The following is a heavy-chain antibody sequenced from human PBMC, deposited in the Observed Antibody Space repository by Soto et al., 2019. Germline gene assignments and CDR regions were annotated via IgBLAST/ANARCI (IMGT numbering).Heavy chain of an antibody. CDR1: GFTFRSYG. Sequence: ESGGGVVQPGRSLRLSCAASGFTFRSYGMHWVRQAPGKGLEWVALVSYDRSNKYYADSVKGRFTISRDNSKNTLYLQMNSLRAEDTAVYYCAKKYYDYVWGVGDWGQGTLVTVSS. J-gene: IGHJ4*02. CDR2: VSYDRSNK. CDR3: AKKYYDYVWGVGD. V-gene: IGHV3-30*18. D-gene: IGHD3-16*01.